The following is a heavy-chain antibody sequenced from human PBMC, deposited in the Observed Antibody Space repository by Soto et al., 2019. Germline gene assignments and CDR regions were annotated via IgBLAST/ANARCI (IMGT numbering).Heavy chain of an antibody. D-gene: IGHD6-6*01. CDR3: ARAPYSSSSFFFDY. J-gene: IGHJ4*02. CDR1: GYSFTAYF. Sequence: ASVKVSCKASGYSFTAYFMHWVRQAPGQGLEWMGIIHPKGGNANYAQKFQDRIALTWETSTSTVYMELSSLRSDDTAVYYCARAPYSSSSFFFDYSQQVNPVTVSS. CDR2: IHPKGGNA. V-gene: IGHV1-46*01.